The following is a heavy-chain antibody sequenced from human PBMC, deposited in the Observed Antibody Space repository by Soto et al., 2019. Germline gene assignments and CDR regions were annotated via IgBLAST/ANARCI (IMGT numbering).Heavy chain of an antibody. CDR1: GFTFSRHA. Sequence: EVQLLESGGGLVQPGGSLRLSCTASGFTFSRHAMTWVRQAPGKGLDCVSGLSDSGGSIYYADSVKGRFTISRDNSMNTLYLQMNTLRAEDTAIYYCAKVSSSWYAGFFDLWGQGTLVTVSS. CDR2: LSDSGGSI. V-gene: IGHV3-23*01. J-gene: IGHJ4*02. D-gene: IGHD6-13*01. CDR3: AKVSSSWYAGFFDL.